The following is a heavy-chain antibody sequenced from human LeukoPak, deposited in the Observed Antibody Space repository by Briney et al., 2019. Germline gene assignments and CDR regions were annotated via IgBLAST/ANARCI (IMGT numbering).Heavy chain of an antibody. D-gene: IGHD1-26*01. CDR2: ISGNNDNP. V-gene: IGHV1-18*01. CDR1: GYTFSNFG. J-gene: IGHJ4*02. CDR3: ARDGTSTDDY. Sequence: EASVKVSCKASGYTFSNFGISWVRQAPGQGLEWMGWISGNNDNPNYGQKFQGRFTVTTDSSTSTTYMELWNLRSDDTAVYYCARDGTSTDDYWGQGTLVTVSS.